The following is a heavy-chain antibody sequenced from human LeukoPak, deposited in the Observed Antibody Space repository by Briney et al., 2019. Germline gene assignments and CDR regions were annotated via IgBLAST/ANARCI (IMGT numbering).Heavy chain of an antibody. CDR2: IRSRANTYAT. V-gene: IGHV3-73*01. J-gene: IGHJ4*02. CDR1: GFTFDHYA. Sequence: GGSLRLSCAASGFTFDHYAMHWVRQAPGKGLEWVGRIRSRANTYATAYAASVEGRFTISRDDSKNTAYLQMNSLKTEDTALYYCTRPDDYGDYWGQGTLVTVSS. CDR3: TRPDDYGDY.